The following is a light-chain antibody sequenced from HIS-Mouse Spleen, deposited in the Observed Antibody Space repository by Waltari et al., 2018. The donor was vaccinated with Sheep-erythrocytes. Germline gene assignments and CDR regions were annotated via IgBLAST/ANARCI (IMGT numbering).Light chain of an antibody. J-gene: IGKJ1*01. CDR2: AAS. V-gene: IGKV1-27*01. CDR1: QGISNY. Sequence: DIQMTQSPSSLSASVGNRVTITCRASQGISNYLAWYQQKPGKVPKLLIYAASTLQSWVPSRFSGSGSGTDFTHTISSLQPEEVATDYCQKYNSALTGTFGEGTKVEIK. CDR3: QKYNSALTGT.